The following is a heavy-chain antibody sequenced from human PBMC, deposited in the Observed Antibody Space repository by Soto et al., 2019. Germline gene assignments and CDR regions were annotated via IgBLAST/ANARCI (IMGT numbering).Heavy chain of an antibody. V-gene: IGHV3-33*01. CDR3: ARDKGVTCIDQ. D-gene: IGHD5-18*01. Sequence: QVQLVESGGGVVQPGRSLRLSCAASGIPFSASGMHWVRQAPGKGLEWVAMVWSDGNSQYYADSVKRRFTISRDNSRNTVYLQMDSLGVADTAVYFCARDKGVTCIDQWGQGTLVAVSS. J-gene: IGHJ4*02. CDR2: VWSDGNSQ. CDR1: GIPFSASG.